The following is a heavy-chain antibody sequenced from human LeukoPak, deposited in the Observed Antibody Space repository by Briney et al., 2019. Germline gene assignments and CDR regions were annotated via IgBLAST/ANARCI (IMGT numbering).Heavy chain of an antibody. V-gene: IGHV1-46*01. CDR2: INPSGGST. J-gene: IGHJ4*02. CDR3: ASSGSYSQFDY. CDR1: GYTFTSYF. D-gene: IGHD3-10*01. Sequence: ASVKVSCKASGYTFTSYFMHWVRQAPGHGLEWMEIINPSGGSTTYAQKLQGRVTMTRDKSTSTVYMELDSLTSEDTAVYYCASSGSYSQFDYWGQGTLVTVSS.